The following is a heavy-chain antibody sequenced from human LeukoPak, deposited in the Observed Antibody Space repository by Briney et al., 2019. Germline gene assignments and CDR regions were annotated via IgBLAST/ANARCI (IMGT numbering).Heavy chain of an antibody. V-gene: IGHV1-2*02. D-gene: IGHD6-13*01. Sequence: ASVKVSCKASGYTFTGYYMHWVRQAPGQGLEWMGWINPNSGGTNYAQKFQGRVTMTRDTSISTAYMELSRLRSDDTAVYYCARSGAIAAAGRNWFDPWGQGTLVTVSS. J-gene: IGHJ5*02. CDR1: GYTFTGYY. CDR2: INPNSGGT. CDR3: ARSGAIAAAGRNWFDP.